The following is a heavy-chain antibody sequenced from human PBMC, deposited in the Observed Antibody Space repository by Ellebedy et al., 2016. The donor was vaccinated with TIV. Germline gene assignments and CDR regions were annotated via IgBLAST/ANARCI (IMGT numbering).Heavy chain of an antibody. CDR1: GFTFDSYA. D-gene: IGHD6-19*01. V-gene: IGHV3-21*04. J-gene: IGHJ4*02. CDR2: ISTGSVYI. CDR3: VRDMNPVAGTPFDS. Sequence: GESLKISXAASGFTFDSYAMNWVRQAPGKGLEWVASISTGSVYIYYADSVKGRFTISRDNAKNSLYLQMNSLRPEDSALYYCVRDMNPVAGTPFDSWGQGTLVTVSS.